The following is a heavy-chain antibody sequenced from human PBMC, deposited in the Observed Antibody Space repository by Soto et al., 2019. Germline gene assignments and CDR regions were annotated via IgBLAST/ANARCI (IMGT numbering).Heavy chain of an antibody. V-gene: IGHV4-34*09. CDR3: AREIRGRGFDY. Sequence: SETLSLTCAVYGGSFSGYYWSWIRQPPGKGLEWIGEINHSGSTNYNPSLKSRVTISVDTSKNQFSLKLSSVTAADTAVYYCAREIRGRGFDYWGQGTLVTVSS. J-gene: IGHJ4*02. CDR1: GGSFSGYY. CDR2: INHSGST. D-gene: IGHD3-10*01.